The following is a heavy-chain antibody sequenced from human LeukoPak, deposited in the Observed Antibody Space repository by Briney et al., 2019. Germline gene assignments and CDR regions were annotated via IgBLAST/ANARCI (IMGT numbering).Heavy chain of an antibody. V-gene: IGHV3-33*01. CDR1: GFNFSGYV. CDR3: ARGPSYDSGSYVASWFDT. J-gene: IGHJ5*02. D-gene: IGHD3-10*01. Sequence: GGSLRLSCAASGFNFSGYVTHWVRQAPGKGLEWVAVIWSDGSKKDYADSVKGRFTISRDNSKNTVYLQMNNLTAEDTAVYYCARGPSYDSGSYVASWFDTWGQGTPVTVSS. CDR2: IWSDGSKK.